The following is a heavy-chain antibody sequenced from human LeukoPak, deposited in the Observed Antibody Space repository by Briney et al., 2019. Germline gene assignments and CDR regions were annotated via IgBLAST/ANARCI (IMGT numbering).Heavy chain of an antibody. CDR1: VSSTTSSSHY. CDR2: VYNSANT. D-gene: IGHD4-17*01. Sequence: SETLLLTCTVPVSSTTSSSHYWGSFSQPPGKGLEWIGTVYNSANTYNTPSPKSLDTISVDTSKTPFSLTLSSVTAADTAVYYCARHPHSTVTTAYYFHYWGQGALVTVSS. J-gene: IGHJ4*02. CDR3: ARHPHSTVTTAYYFHY. V-gene: IGHV4-39*01.